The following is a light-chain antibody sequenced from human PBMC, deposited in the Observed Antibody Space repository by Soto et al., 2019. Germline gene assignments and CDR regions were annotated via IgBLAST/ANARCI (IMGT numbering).Light chain of an antibody. J-gene: IGLJ1*01. CDR3: SSYTSSSTL. V-gene: IGLV2-14*01. CDR2: DVS. Sequence: QCVLTQPASVSGSPGQSITISSTGTSSDVGGYNYVSWYQQHPGKAPKLMIYDVSNRPSGVSNRFSGSKSGNTASLTISGLQAEDEADYYCSSYTSSSTLFGTGTKVTVL. CDR1: SSDVGGYNY.